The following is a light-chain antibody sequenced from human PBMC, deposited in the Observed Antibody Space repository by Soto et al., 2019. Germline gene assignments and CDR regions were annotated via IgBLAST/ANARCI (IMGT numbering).Light chain of an antibody. V-gene: IGKV3-15*01. J-gene: IGKJ5*01. CDR1: QSFSSN. CDR2: GAS. Sequence: EIVMTQFPATLSVSPGERATLSCRASQSFSSNLAWYQHKPGQAPRLLIYGASTTATDVPPRFSGSGSGTEFTLTISNLQSEDFAVYYCQQYNDWPRTFGQGTRLEIK. CDR3: QQYNDWPRT.